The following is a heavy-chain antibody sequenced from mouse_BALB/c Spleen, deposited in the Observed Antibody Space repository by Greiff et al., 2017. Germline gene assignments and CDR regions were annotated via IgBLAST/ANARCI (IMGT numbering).Heavy chain of an antibody. Sequence: EVQRVESGPGLVKPSQSLSLTCTVTGYSITSDYAWNWLRQFPGNKLEWMGYISYSGSTSYNPSLKSRISITRDTSKNQFFLQLNSVTTEDTATYYCARRYYGSSYWYFDVWGAGTTVTVSS. CDR3: ARRYYGSSYWYFDV. CDR1: GYSITSDYA. D-gene: IGHD1-1*01. CDR2: ISYSGST. V-gene: IGHV3-2*02. J-gene: IGHJ1*01.